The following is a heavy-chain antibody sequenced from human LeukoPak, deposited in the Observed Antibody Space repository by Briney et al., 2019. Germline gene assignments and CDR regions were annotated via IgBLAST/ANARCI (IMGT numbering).Heavy chain of an antibody. CDR3: ARYYDKSGYYGRHDY. Sequence: GGFLRLSCAASGFTFSSYVMSWVRQAPGKGLEWVSAIRSSGGSAYYADSAKGRFTISRDSSKNTLYLQMNSLRAEDTAVYYCARYYDKSGYYGRHDYWGQGTLVIVSS. CDR2: IRSSGGSA. CDR1: GFTFSSYV. V-gene: IGHV3-23*01. J-gene: IGHJ4*02. D-gene: IGHD3-22*01.